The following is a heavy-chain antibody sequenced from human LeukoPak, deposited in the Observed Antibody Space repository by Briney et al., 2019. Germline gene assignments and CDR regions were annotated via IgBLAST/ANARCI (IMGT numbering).Heavy chain of an antibody. CDR1: GGTFSSYA. J-gene: IGHJ5*02. Sequence: ASVKVSCKASGGTFSSYAISWVRQAPGQGLEWMGIINPSGGSTSYAQKFQGRVTMTRDTSTSTVYMELSSLRSEDTAVYYCARGVPAAIPHGWFDPWGQGTLVTVSS. V-gene: IGHV1-46*01. CDR2: INPSGGST. D-gene: IGHD2-2*02. CDR3: ARGVPAAIPHGWFDP.